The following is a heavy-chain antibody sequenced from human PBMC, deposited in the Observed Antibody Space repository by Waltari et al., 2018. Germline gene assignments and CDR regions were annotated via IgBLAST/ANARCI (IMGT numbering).Heavy chain of an antibody. CDR1: GGSISRYY. V-gene: IGHV4-59*01. CDR2: IYYSGST. J-gene: IGHJ3*02. D-gene: IGHD2-21*02. CDR3: ASSDGGNSLWAFDI. Sequence: QVQLQESGPGLVKPSETLSLTCTVSGGSISRYYWSWIRQPPGKGLEWIGYIYYSGSTNYNPSLQSRVTISVDTSKNQFSLKLSSVTAADTAVYYCASSDGGNSLWAFDIWGQGTMVTVSS.